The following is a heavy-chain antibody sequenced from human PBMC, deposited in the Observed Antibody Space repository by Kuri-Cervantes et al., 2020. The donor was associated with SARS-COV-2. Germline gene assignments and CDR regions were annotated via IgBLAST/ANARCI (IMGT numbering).Heavy chain of an antibody. D-gene: IGHD3-3*01. J-gene: IGHJ4*02. CDR3: ARRSTSITIFGVVTINPFDY. CDR1: GGSISSSISSSSYY. V-gene: IGHV4-39*01. CDR2: IYYSGST. Sequence: SETLSLTCTVSGGSISSSISSSSYYWGWIRQPPGKGLEWIGSIYYSGSTYYNPSLKSRVTISVDTSKNQFSLKLSSVTAADTAVYYCARRSTSITIFGVVTINPFDYWGQGTLVTVSS.